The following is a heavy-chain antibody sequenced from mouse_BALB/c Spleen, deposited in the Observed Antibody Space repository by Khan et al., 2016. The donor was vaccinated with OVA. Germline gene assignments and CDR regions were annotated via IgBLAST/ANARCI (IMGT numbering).Heavy chain of an antibody. J-gene: IGHJ4*01. V-gene: IGHV2-6*02. CDR2: IWSDGST. CDR3: ARWFDGYSSLYAMDY. CDR1: GFSLTSYG. D-gene: IGHD2-3*01. Sequence: QVQLKESGPGLVAPSQSLSITCTVSGFSLTSYGIHWVRQPPGKGLEWLVVIWSDGSTNYNSVLKSSLSIRKDNSKSQVFLKMNSLQTDDTAIYYCARWFDGYSSLYAMDYWGQGTSVTVSS.